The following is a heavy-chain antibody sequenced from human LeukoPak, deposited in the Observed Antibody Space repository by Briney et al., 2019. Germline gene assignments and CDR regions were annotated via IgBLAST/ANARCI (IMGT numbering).Heavy chain of an antibody. CDR3: ASGYAKNAFDI. CDR2: INHSGTT. CDR1: DGSFSGFY. J-gene: IGHJ3*02. D-gene: IGHD1-1*01. Sequence: PSETLSLTCAVYDGSFSGFYWTWIRQSPGKGLEWIGEINHSGTTYLNPSLKSRVSISVDTSKNQFSLKLTSVTAADTAVYYCASGYAKNAFDIWGQGTMVTVSS. V-gene: IGHV4-34*01.